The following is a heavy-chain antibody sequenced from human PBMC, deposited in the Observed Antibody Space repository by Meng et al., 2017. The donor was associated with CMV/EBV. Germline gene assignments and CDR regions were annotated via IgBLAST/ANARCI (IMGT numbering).Heavy chain of an antibody. D-gene: IGHD3-22*01. CDR3: AADLSTYDSSGYHSS. V-gene: IGHV4-39*07. J-gene: IGHJ4*02. Sequence: GSLRLSCTVSGGSISSSSYYWGWIRQPPGKGLEWIGEINHSGSTNYNPSLKSRVTISVDTSKNQFSLKLSSVTAADTAVYYCAADLSTYDSSGYHSSWGQGTLVTVSS. CDR1: GGSISSSSYY. CDR2: INHSGST.